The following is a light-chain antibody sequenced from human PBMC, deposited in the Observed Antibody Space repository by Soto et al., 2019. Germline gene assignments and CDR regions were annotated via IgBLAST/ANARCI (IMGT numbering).Light chain of an antibody. CDR1: QSVSSSY. J-gene: IGKJ2*01. CDR3: PQRGSSHLMYS. V-gene: IGKV3-20*01. CDR2: GAS. Sequence: EIVLTQSPGTLSLSPGERATLACRASQSVSSSYLAWYQQKPGQAPRLLIYGASSRATGLPDRFSGSGSGTDFTLTISRLEPEDFVVYYCPQRGSSHLMYSFGQGTKLETK.